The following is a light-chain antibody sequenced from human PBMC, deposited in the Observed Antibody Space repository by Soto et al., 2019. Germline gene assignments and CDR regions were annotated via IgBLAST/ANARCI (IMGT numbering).Light chain of an antibody. Sequence: DIVMTQSPATLSVSPGDRATLSCRASQSVSSNLDWYQQKSGQAPRLLIYGASARATGIPARFSGSGSGTEFTVTISSLQSEDCAIYYCQQYNNWPMTFGQGTKVAIK. V-gene: IGKV3-15*01. CDR3: QQYNNWPMT. CDR2: GAS. CDR1: QSVSSN. J-gene: IGKJ1*01.